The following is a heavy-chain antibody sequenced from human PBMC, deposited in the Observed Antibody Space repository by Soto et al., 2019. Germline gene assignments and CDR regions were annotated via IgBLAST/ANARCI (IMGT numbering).Heavy chain of an antibody. V-gene: IGHV4-34*01. CDR2: INHSGST. D-gene: IGHD5-12*01. CDR3: ARVEAPGYSGYDFSSLGAFDI. Sequence: PSETLSLTCAVYGGSFSGYYWSWIRQPPGKGLEWIGEINHSGSTNYNPSLKSRVTISVDTSKNQFSLKLSSVTAADTAVYYCARVEAPGYSGYDFSSLGAFDIWGQGTMVTVSS. CDR1: GGSFSGYY. J-gene: IGHJ3*02.